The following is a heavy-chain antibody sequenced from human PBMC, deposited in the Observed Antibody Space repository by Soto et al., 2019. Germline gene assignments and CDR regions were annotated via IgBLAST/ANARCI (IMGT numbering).Heavy chain of an antibody. CDR1: GGTISNYG. CDR3: VRDRRGLTISGVRSKDRLDP. D-gene: IGHD3-3*01. J-gene: IGHJ5*02. Sequence: SVKVSCKASGGTISNYGISWVRQAPGQGLEWMGGVIPILGTTNYAQKFQGRVTIIADKSTSTAYMDLRSLRSDDTAVYYCVRDRRGLTISGVRSKDRLDPWGQGTLVTVSS. CDR2: VIPILGTT. V-gene: IGHV1-69*10.